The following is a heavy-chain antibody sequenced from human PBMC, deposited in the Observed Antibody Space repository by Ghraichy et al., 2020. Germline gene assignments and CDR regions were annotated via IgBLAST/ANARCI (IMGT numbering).Heavy chain of an antibody. CDR1: GFTFSSYW. V-gene: IGHV3-7*01. CDR3: ARQLEGYCSSTSCYTFGADY. Sequence: GESLNISCAASGFTFSSYWMSWVRQAPGKGLEWVANIKQDGSEKYYVDSVKGRFTISRDNAKNSLYLQMNSLRAEDTAVYYCARQLEGYCSSTSCYTFGADYWGQGTLVTVSS. CDR2: IKQDGSEK. D-gene: IGHD2-2*02. J-gene: IGHJ4*02.